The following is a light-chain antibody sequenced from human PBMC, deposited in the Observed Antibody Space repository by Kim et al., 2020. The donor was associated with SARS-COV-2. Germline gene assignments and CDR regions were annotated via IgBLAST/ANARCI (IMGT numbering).Light chain of an antibody. CDR2: DVS. CDR3: SSYTVSTTYV. V-gene: IGLV2-14*01. J-gene: IGLJ1*01. Sequence: QSALTQPASVSGSPGQSITISCTGTSSDVGGYNYVSWYQQHPGKAPKLMIYDVSQRPSGVSHRFSGFKSGNTASLTISGLQAEDEADYYCSSYTVSTTYVFGTGTKVTVL. CDR1: SSDVGGYNY.